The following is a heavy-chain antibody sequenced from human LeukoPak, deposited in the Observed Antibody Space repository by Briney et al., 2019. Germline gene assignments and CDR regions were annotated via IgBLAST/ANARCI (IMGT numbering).Heavy chain of an antibody. J-gene: IGHJ4*02. D-gene: IGHD3-16*02. CDR1: GFTFSSYA. CDR2: ISYDGSNK. V-gene: IGHV3-30-3*01. CDR3: ARAYRGLDY. Sequence: GGSLRLPCAASGFTFSSYAMHWVRQAPGKGLEWVAVISYDGSNKYYADSVKGRFTISRDNSKNTLYLQMNSLRAEDTAVYYCARAYRGLDYWGQGTLVTVSS.